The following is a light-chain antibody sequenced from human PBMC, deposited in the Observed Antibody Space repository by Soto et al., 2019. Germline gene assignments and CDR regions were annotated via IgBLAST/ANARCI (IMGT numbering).Light chain of an antibody. CDR3: GTWDSSLIALVV. CDR2: DNN. V-gene: IGLV1-51*01. CDR1: SSNIGNNY. J-gene: IGLJ2*01. Sequence: QSVLTQPPSVSAAPGQTVTISCSGSSSNIGNNYVSWYQQLPGTAPKLLIYDNNKRPSGIPDRFSGSKSGTSATLGITGLQTGDEADYYCGTWDSSLIALVVFGGGTKLTVL.